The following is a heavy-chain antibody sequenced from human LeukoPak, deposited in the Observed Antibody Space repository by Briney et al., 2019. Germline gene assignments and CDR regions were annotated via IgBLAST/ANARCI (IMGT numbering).Heavy chain of an antibody. D-gene: IGHD2-2*01. V-gene: IGHV3-30*02. CDR3: AKQLSRYCSSTSCPGNFDY. CDR1: GFTFSSYG. Sequence: GGSLRLSCAASGFTFSSYGMHWVRQAPGKGLEWVAFIRYDGSNKYYADSVKGRFTISRDNSKNTLYLQMNSLRAEDTAVYYCAKQLSRYCSSTSCPGNFDYWGQGTLVTVSS. CDR2: IRYDGSNK. J-gene: IGHJ4*02.